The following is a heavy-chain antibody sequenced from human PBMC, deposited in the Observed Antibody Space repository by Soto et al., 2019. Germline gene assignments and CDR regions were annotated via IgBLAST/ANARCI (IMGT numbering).Heavy chain of an antibody. CDR1: GGSISSYYW. CDR2: IYWDDDK. V-gene: IGHV2-5*08. Sequence: TLSLTCTVSGGSISSYYWSWIRQPPGKALEWLALIYWDDDKRYSPSLKSRLTITKDTSKNQVFLTMTNMDPVDTATYYCAHSTSTRHYDFWSGPRPDVWGQGTTVTVSS. J-gene: IGHJ6*02. CDR3: AHSTSTRHYDFWSGPRPDV. D-gene: IGHD3-3*01.